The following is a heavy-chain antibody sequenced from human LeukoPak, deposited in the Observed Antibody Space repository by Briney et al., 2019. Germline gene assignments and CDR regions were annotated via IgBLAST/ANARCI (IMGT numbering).Heavy chain of an antibody. CDR2: IITGNGNT. V-gene: IGHV1-3*04. Sequence: GASVTVSRKTSGYTFTTYVTHWVRQAPGQRLEWMGWIITGNGNTKYSQRFHGRVTFTTDTSASTTYMELSSLRSEDTAVYYCAGPDELSSGWSFDYWGQGTLFTVSS. CDR1: GYTFTTYV. J-gene: IGHJ4*02. CDR3: AGPDELSSGWSFDY. D-gene: IGHD6-19*01.